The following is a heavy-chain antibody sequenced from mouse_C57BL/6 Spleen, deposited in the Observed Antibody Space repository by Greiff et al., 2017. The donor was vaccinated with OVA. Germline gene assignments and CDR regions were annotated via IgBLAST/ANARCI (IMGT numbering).Heavy chain of an antibody. CDR1: GYTFTDYY. CDR3: ARSLYYGNYDAMDY. CDR2: IYPGSGNT. D-gene: IGHD2-1*01. J-gene: IGHJ4*01. V-gene: IGHV1-76*01. Sequence: VQLQQSGAELVRPGASVKLSCKASGYTFTDYYINWVKQRPGQGLEWIARIYPGSGNTYYNEKFKGKATLTAEKSSSTAYMQLSSLTSEDSAVYFCARSLYYGNYDAMDYWGQGTSVTVSS.